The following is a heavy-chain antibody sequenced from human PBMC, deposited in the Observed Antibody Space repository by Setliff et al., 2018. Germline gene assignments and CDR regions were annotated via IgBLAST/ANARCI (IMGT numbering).Heavy chain of an antibody. V-gene: IGHV1-2*02. CDR2: INPNSGGT. J-gene: IGHJ5*02. CDR1: GYTFTGYY. CDR3: ARVATLIRGVTVNWFDP. D-gene: IGHD3-10*01. Sequence: GASVKVSCKASGYTFTGYYMHWVRQAPGQGLEWMGWINPNSGGTNYAQKFQGRVTMTRDTSISTAYMELSSLRSDDTAVYYCARVATLIRGVTVNWFDPWGQGTLVTVSS.